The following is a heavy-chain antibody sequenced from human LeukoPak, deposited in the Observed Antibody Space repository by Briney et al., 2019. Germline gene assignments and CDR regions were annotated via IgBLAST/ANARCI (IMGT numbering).Heavy chain of an antibody. Sequence: GGSLRLSCAASGFTFSTYGMSWVRQAPGKGLEWVSAISGSGGSTYYADSVKGRFTISRDNSKNTLYLQMNSLRAEDTAVYYCAKARSEWLVLGWFDPWGQGTLVTVSS. D-gene: IGHD6-19*01. J-gene: IGHJ5*02. CDR3: AKARSEWLVLGWFDP. CDR2: ISGSGGST. V-gene: IGHV3-23*01. CDR1: GFTFSTYG.